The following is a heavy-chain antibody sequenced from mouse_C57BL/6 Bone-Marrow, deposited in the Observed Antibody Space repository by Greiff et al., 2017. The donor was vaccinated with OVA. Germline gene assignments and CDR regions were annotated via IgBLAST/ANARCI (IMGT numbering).Heavy chain of an antibody. CDR3: ARGGTSPCAY. CDR2: INPSTGGT. D-gene: IGHD4-1*01. V-gene: IGHV1-42*01. CDR1: GYSFTGYY. Sequence: VQLQQSGPELVKPGASVKISCTASGYSFTGYYMNWVKQSPEQSLEWIGEINPSTGGTTYNQKFKAKATLTVDKSSSTAYMQLQSLTSEDSAFYDCARGGTSPCAYWGQGTRVTVSA. J-gene: IGHJ3*01.